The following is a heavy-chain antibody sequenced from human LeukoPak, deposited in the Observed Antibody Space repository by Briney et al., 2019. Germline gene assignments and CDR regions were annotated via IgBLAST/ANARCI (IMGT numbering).Heavy chain of an antibody. CDR3: HCSGGNCYKP. CDR1: EFTFSSYA. D-gene: IGHD2-15*01. V-gene: IGHV3-23*01. J-gene: IGHJ5*02. CDR2: ISGSGGST. Sequence: GGSRRFSGEPPEFTFSSYARSGFGQAPGKVLEWVSGISGSGGSTYYADSVKGRFIISRDNSKNTLYLQMNSLRAEDTAVYYCHCSGGNCYKPWGQGTLVTVSS.